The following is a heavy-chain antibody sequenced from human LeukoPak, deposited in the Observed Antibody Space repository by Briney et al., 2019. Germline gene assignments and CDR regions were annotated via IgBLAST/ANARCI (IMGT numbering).Heavy chain of an antibody. CDR1: GGSISSSSYY. CDR2: IYYSGST. J-gene: IGHJ5*02. CDR3: ASAGSGSYYNEDWFDP. D-gene: IGHD3-10*01. Sequence: SETLSLTCTVSGGSISSSSYYWGWIRQPPGKGLEWIGSIYYSGSTYYNPSLKSRVTISVDTSKNQFSLKLSSVTAADTAVYYCASAGSGSYYNEDWFDPWGQGTLVTVSS. V-gene: IGHV4-39*07.